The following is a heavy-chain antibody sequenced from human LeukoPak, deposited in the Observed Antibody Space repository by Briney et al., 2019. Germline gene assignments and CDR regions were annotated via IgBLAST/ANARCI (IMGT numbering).Heavy chain of an antibody. Sequence: PGGPLRLSCEVSGFIFSSYWMSWVRQAPGKGPEWVAHIRQDGSEKDYVDSVKGRFTISRDNAKNSLYLQMSSLRAEDTAVYYCGRGSRISDYWGQGTQVTVSS. CDR3: GRGSRISDY. V-gene: IGHV3-7*01. J-gene: IGHJ4*02. D-gene: IGHD2-15*01. CDR1: GFIFSSYW. CDR2: IRQDGSEK.